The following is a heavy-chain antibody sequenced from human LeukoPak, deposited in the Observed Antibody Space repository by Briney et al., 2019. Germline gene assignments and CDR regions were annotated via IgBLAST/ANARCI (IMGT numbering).Heavy chain of an antibody. V-gene: IGHV4-39*01. J-gene: IGHJ4*02. CDR1: GDSINSGSYY. CDR2: IYYSGST. Sequence: SETLSLTCTVSGDSINSGSYYWVWIRQPPGKGLEWIGSIYYSGSTYYSPSLKSRVTISVDTSKIQFSLRLSSVTAADTAVYYCARVGVFGVVSNSWGQGILVTVSS. CDR3: ARVGVFGVVSNS. D-gene: IGHD3-3*01.